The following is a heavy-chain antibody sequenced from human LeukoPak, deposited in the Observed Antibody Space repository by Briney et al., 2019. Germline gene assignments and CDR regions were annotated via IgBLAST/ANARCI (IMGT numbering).Heavy chain of an antibody. CDR3: ARHEFDYDSSPLGY. CDR2: IKQDGSEK. D-gene: IGHD3-22*01. V-gene: IGHV3-7*02. J-gene: IGHJ4*02. CDR1: GFTFSSYW. Sequence: PGGSLRLSCAASGFTFSSYWMSWVRQAPGKGLEWVANIKQDGSEKYYVDSVKGRFTISRDNAKNSLYLQMNSLRAEDTAVYYCARHEFDYDSSPLGYWGQGTPVTVSS.